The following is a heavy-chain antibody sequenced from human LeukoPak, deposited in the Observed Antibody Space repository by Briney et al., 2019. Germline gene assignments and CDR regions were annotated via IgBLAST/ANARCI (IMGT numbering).Heavy chain of an antibody. J-gene: IGHJ4*02. CDR2: IYSGGST. CDR1: GFTFSSYA. D-gene: IGHD3-3*01. Sequence: GGSLGLSCAASGFTFSSYAMSWVRQAPGKGLEWVSVIYSGGSTYYADSVKGRFTISRDNSKNTLYLQMNSLRAEDTAVYYCARGGVVITDFDYWGQGTLVTVSS. V-gene: IGHV3-66*01. CDR3: ARGGVVITDFDY.